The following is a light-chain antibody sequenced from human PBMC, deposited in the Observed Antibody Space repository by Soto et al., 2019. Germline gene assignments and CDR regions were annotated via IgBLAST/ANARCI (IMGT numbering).Light chain of an antibody. CDR2: DAS. CDR1: QSIGRW. Sequence: DIQMTQSPSTLSAFVGDRVTITCRASQSIGRWLAWYQQKPGKAPKLLIYDASSLESGVPSRFSGSGSGTEFTLTISSLQPDDFATYYCQQYYSYPLTFGGGTKVDIK. V-gene: IGKV1-5*01. CDR3: QQYYSYPLT. J-gene: IGKJ4*01.